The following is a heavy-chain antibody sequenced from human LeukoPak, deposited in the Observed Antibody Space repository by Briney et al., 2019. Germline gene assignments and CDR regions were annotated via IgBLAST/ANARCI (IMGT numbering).Heavy chain of an antibody. CDR1: VGSISSYY. V-gene: IGHV4-59*07. Sequence: PSDTLSLTCTVSVGSISSYYWSCMRRPPGKGREGIGYIYYSGTTNYNPSLKSRVNISADTSKNQFSLKLSSVTAADTAVYYCARMGIAAAGTQNWFDPWGQGTLVTVSS. CDR3: ARMGIAAAGTQNWFDP. D-gene: IGHD6-13*01. J-gene: IGHJ5*02. CDR2: IYYSGTT.